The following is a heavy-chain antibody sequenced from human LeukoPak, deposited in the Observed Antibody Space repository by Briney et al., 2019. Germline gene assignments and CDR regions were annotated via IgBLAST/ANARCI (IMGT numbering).Heavy chain of an antibody. CDR1: GFAFSSHA. Sequence: GGSLRLSCAASGFAFSSHALSWVRQAPGKGLEWVSSLGGSGYNTYYADSVKGRFTISRDNSKNTVYLQMNSLRAEDTAVYYCAKDPYGTRYFDYWGQGTLVTVSS. D-gene: IGHD2-2*01. V-gene: IGHV3-23*01. J-gene: IGHJ4*02. CDR2: LGGSGYNT. CDR3: AKDPYGTRYFDY.